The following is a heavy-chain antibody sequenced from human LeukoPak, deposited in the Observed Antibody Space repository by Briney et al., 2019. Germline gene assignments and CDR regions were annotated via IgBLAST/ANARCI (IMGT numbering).Heavy chain of an antibody. J-gene: IGHJ5*02. CDR1: GFTLSSYW. D-gene: IGHD1-26*01. CDR2: ISADGSGT. CDR3: ARTPIIGNNWFDP. Sequence: GGSLRLSCAVSGFTLSSYWMHWVRQAPGKGLVWVSRISADGSGTNYADSVKGRFTISRDNAKNTLYLQMNSLRAEDTAVYYCARTPIIGNNWFDPWGQGTLVTVSS. V-gene: IGHV3-74*01.